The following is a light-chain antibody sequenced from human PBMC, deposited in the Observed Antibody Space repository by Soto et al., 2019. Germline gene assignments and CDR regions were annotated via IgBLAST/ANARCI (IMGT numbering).Light chain of an antibody. Sequence: QSVLTQPPSASGTPGQRVTISCSGSSSNIGSNTVTWYQQLPGTAPKLLSYSNNQRPSGVPDRFSGSKSGTSASLAVSGLQSEDEADYSCAAWDDSRNVVVFGGGTKLAVL. CDR1: SSNIGSNT. V-gene: IGLV1-44*01. CDR3: AAWDDSRNVVV. CDR2: SNN. J-gene: IGLJ2*01.